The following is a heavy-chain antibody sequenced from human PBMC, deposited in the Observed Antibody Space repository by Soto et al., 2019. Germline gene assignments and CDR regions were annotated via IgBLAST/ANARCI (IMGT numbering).Heavy chain of an antibody. CDR2: INPATGAA. J-gene: IGHJ3*02. Sequence: QLHLVQSGAVVKKPGASVTVSCSASGYPVTAYYMHWVRQAPGRGLEWMGGINPATGAAKYTQTFRGRVTMTRDTSTITVFMEPSALTSEDTAVFYCARGGGVGVAGSAAFDMWGQGTLVTVSS. CDR1: GYPVTAYY. V-gene: IGHV1-2*02. CDR3: ARGGGVGVAGSAAFDM. D-gene: IGHD3-3*01.